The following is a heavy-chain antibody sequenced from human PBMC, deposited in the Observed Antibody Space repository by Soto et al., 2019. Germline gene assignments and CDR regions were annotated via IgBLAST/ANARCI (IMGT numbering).Heavy chain of an antibody. CDR3: ASIRVYHSYYGMDV. D-gene: IGHD2-8*01. CDR2: TYYRSKWYN. Sequence: SQTLSLTCAISGDSVSSNSAAWNWIWQSPSRGLEWLGRTYYRSKWYNDYAASVKSRITINPDTSKNQFSLQLNSVTPEDTAVYYCASIRVYHSYYGMDVWYQETTFTVSS. V-gene: IGHV6-1*01. J-gene: IGHJ6*02. CDR1: GDSVSSNSAA.